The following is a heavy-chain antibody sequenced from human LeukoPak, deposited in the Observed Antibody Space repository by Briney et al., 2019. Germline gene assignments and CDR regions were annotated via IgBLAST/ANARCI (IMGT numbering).Heavy chain of an antibody. V-gene: IGHV4-34*01. CDR2: ISHSGTT. D-gene: IGHD3-22*01. J-gene: IGHJ3*02. Sequence: SETLSLTCGVNGGSFSGYYRSWIRQPPGKGLEWIGDISHSGTTKYNPSLKSRVTISVDTSKNQFSLKLSSVTAADTAVYFCARGPYSYDSSGAFDIWGQGTMVTVSS. CDR1: GGSFSGYY. CDR3: ARGPYSYDSSGAFDI.